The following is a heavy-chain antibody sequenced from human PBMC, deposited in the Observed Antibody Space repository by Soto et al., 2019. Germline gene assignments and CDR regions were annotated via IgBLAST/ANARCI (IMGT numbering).Heavy chain of an antibody. D-gene: IGHD6-19*01. CDR1: GYTFTSYG. V-gene: IGHV1-18*01. CDR3: ARXSSSGWYPPHYYYGMDV. J-gene: IGHJ6*02. Sequence: ASVKVSCKASGYTFTSYGISWVRQAPGQGLEWMGWISAYNGNTNYAQKLQGRVTMTTDTSTSTAYMELRSLRSDDTAVYYCARXSSSGWYPPHYYYGMDVWGQGTTVTVSS. CDR2: ISAYNGNT.